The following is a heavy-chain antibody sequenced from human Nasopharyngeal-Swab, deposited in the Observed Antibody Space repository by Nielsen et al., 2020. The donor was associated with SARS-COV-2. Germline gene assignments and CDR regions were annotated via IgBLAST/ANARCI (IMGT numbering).Heavy chain of an antibody. CDR1: GGSISSDDYS. V-gene: IGHV4-31*03. Sequence: SETLSLTCTVSGGSISSDDYSWTWIRQHPGKGLEWIGYIYYTGGTYYNPSRQSRASLSVEPSTTQFSLMLTSVSPADTAVYYCARRRTYASGSFFYFDYWGQGALVTVSS. CDR3: ARRRTYASGSFFYFDY. CDR2: IYYTGGT. J-gene: IGHJ4*02. D-gene: IGHD3-10*01.